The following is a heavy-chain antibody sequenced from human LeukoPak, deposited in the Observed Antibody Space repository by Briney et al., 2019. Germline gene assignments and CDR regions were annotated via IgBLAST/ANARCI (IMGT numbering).Heavy chain of an antibody. CDR1: GGSISSYY. J-gene: IGHJ4*02. D-gene: IGHD1-26*01. CDR2: IYYSGST. Sequence: SETLSLTCTVSGGSISSYYWSWIRQPPGKGLEWIGYIYYSGSTNYNPSLKSRVTISVDTSKNQFSLKLSSVTAADTAVYYCARGGSYFDSWGQGTLVTVSS. CDR3: ARGGSYFDS. V-gene: IGHV4-59*01.